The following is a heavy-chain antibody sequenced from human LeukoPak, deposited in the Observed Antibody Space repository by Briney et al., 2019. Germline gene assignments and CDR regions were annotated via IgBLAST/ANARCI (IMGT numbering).Heavy chain of an antibody. V-gene: IGHV4-34*01. Sequence: SETLSLTCVVYGGSFSAYYWSWIRQPPGKGLEWIGEINHSGSTNYNPSLKSRVTISIDTSKNQFSLEMSSVTAADTAVYYCARGRGARSSRWYNWFDPWGQGTLVTASS. CDR1: GGSFSAYY. J-gene: IGHJ5*02. D-gene: IGHD6-13*01. CDR3: ARGRGARSSRWYNWFDP. CDR2: INHSGST.